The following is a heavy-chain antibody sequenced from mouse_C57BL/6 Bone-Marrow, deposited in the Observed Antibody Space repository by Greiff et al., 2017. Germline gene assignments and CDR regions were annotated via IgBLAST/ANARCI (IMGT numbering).Heavy chain of an antibody. V-gene: IGHV1-64*01. CDR3: ERALRDYAMDY. D-gene: IGHD3-3*01. Sequence: QVQLQQPGAELVKPGASVKLSCKASGYTFTSYWMHWVKQRPGQGLEWIGMIHPNSGSTNYNEKFKSKATLTVDKSSSTAYMQRSSLTSEDSAVYYCERALRDYAMDYWGQGTSVTVSS. CDR1: GYTFTSYW. J-gene: IGHJ4*01. CDR2: IHPNSGST.